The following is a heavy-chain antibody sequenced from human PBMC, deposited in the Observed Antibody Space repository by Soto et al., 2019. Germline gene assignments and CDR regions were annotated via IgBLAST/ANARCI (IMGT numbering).Heavy chain of an antibody. CDR2: IVSAGDT. J-gene: IGHJ4*02. Sequence: EVQLVESGGGLVQPGGSLRLSCAASGFTFGSYDMHWVRQPTGKGLEWVSAIVSAGDTYYPGSVKGRFTISRENAKNSLYLQLNSVRAEDTAVYYCARGGYSYGGCLCDYWGQGTLVTVSS. CDR3: ARGGYSYGGCLCDY. V-gene: IGHV3-13*01. CDR1: GFTFGSYD. D-gene: IGHD5-18*01.